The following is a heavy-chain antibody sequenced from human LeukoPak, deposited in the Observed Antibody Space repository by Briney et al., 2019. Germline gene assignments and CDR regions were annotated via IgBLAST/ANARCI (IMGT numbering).Heavy chain of an antibody. D-gene: IGHD1-26*01. V-gene: IGHV4-39*01. Sequence: SETLPLTCSVSGASISGGTYYWGWIRQPPGKGLEWIGSIYYTGSTYDNPSLKSRVTISVDTSKNQFSLKLSSVTAADTAVYYCARRGGSGRAFDYWGQGTLVTVSS. CDR3: ARRGGSGRAFDY. CDR1: GASISGGTYY. CDR2: IYYTGST. J-gene: IGHJ4*02.